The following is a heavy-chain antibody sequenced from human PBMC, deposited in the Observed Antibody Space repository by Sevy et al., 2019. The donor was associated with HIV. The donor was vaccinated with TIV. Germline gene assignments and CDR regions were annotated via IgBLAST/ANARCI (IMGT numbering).Heavy chain of an antibody. V-gene: IGHV3-30*04. CDR1: GFTFSSYA. D-gene: IGHD3-22*01. CDR2: ISYDGSNK. Sequence: GGSLRLSCAASGFTFSSYAMHWVRQAPGKGLEWVAVISYDGSNKYYADSVKGRFTISRDNSKNTLYLQMNSLRAEDTGVFYWAGDDYHGRKGYYYDYYYGMDVWGQGTTVTVSS. J-gene: IGHJ6*02. CDR3: AGDDYHGRKGYYYDYYYGMDV.